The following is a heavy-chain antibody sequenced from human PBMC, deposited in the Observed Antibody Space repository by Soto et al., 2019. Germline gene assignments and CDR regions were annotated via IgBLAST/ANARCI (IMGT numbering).Heavy chain of an antibody. CDR3: ARLARPPGPYCSSTSCPKTYYYYYYMDV. J-gene: IGHJ6*03. CDR1: GYSFTSYW. D-gene: IGHD2-2*01. V-gene: IGHV5-51*01. CDR2: TYPGDSDT. Sequence: PGESLKISCKGSGYSFTSYWIGWVRQMPGKGLEWMGITYPGDSDTRYSPSFQGQVTISADKSISTAYLQWSSLKASDTAMYYCARLARPPGPYCSSTSCPKTYYYYYYMDVWSKGTTVTVSS.